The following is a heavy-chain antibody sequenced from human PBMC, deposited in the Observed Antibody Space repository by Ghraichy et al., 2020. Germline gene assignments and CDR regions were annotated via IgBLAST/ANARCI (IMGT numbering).Heavy chain of an antibody. V-gene: IGHV3-11*01. CDR1: GFSFSDYY. J-gene: IGHJ4*02. CDR2: ITSSGTTI. CDR3: ARDTHSSSGYYSSFDY. D-gene: IGHD3-22*01. Sequence: GGSLRLSCAASGFSFSDYYMSWIRQAPGKGLEWVSFITSSGTTIYYADSVKGRFTISRDNAKNSLYLQMNSLRAEDTAVYYCARDTHSSSGYYSSFDYWGQGTLVTVSS.